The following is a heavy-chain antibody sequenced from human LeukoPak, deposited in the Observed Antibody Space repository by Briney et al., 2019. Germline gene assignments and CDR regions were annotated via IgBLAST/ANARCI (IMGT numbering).Heavy chain of an antibody. CDR1: GGSISSGGYY. V-gene: IGHV4-31*03. J-gene: IGHJ3*01. D-gene: IGHD3-22*01. Sequence: SETLSLTCTVSGGSISSGGYYWSWIRQHPGKGLEWIGYIYYSGSTYYNPSLKSRVTISVDTSKNQFSLKLSSVTAADTAVYYCAYYYDSSGTPGYAFDVWGQGTMVTVSS. CDR2: IYYSGST. CDR3: AYYYDSSGTPGYAFDV.